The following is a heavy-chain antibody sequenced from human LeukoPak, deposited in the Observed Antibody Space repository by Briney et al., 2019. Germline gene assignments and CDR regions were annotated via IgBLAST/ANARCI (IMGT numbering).Heavy chain of an antibody. CDR1: GFTFSRFG. J-gene: IGHJ6*02. Sequence: GGSLRLSCAASGFTFSRFGMHWVRQAPGKGLEWVGHIRNKGNDYATTYAVSVKGRFTISRDDSKNTAYLQMNSLKTEDTAVYFCARTYCSTTSCSHYGLDVWGQGTTVTVSS. D-gene: IGHD2-2*01. CDR2: IRNKGNDYAT. V-gene: IGHV3-73*01. CDR3: ARTYCSTTSCSHYGLDV.